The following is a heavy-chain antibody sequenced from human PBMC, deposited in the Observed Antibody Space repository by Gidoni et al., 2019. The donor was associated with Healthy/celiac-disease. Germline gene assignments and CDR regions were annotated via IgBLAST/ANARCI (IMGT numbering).Heavy chain of an antibody. V-gene: IGHV3-9*01. CDR3: AKDLGRYYYDSSGYYLGY. CDR2: ISWNSGSI. CDR1: GFPFDDYA. Sequence: EVQLVESGGGLVQPGRSLRLSCAASGFPFDDYALHWVRQAPGKGLEWVSGISWNSGSIGYADSVKGRFTSSRDNAKNSLYLQMNRLRAEDTALYYCAKDLGRYYYDSSGYYLGYWGQGTLVTVSS. J-gene: IGHJ4*02. D-gene: IGHD3-22*01.